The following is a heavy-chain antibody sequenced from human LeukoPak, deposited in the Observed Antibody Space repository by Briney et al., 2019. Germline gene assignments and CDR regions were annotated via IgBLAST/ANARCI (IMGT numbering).Heavy chain of an antibody. CDR1: DDSIRSGGYY. J-gene: IGHJ5*02. V-gene: IGHV4-31*03. CDR3: ASTRIYYYGSGSEENWFDP. D-gene: IGHD3-10*01. CDR2: IHYSGSA. Sequence: PSQTLSLTCSVSDDSIRSGGYYWSWIRQHPGEGLEWIGFIHYSGSAYYNPSLKSRVTISIDTSKNQFSLKLSSVTAADTAVYYCASTRIYYYGSGSEENWFDPWGQGTLVTVSS.